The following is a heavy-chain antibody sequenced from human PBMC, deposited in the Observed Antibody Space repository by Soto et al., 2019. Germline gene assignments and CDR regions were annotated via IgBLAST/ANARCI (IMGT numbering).Heavy chain of an antibody. Sequence: SETLSLTCTVSGFSISSSSYYWVWIRQPPGKGLEWIGSIYYSGSTYYNPSLKSRVTISVDTSKNQFSLKLSSVTAADTAVYYCARIGAVRGRRDYYMDVWGKGTTVTVSS. J-gene: IGHJ6*03. CDR2: IYYSGST. D-gene: IGHD3-10*01. CDR1: GFSISSSSYY. V-gene: IGHV4-39*01. CDR3: ARIGAVRGRRDYYMDV.